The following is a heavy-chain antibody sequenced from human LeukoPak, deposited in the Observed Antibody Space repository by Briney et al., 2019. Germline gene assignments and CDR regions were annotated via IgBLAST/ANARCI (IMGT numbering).Heavy chain of an antibody. CDR2: ISAYNGNT. CDR3: AREGGIVATTAFDY. D-gene: IGHD5-12*01. J-gene: IGHJ4*02. V-gene: IGHV1-18*01. CDR1: GYTFTRYG. Sequence: ASVKVSCKASGYTFTRYGISWVRQAPGQGLEWMGWISAYNGNTNYAQRLQGRVTATTDTSTSTAYMELRSLTSDDTAIYYCAREGGIVATTAFDYWGQGTLVTVSS.